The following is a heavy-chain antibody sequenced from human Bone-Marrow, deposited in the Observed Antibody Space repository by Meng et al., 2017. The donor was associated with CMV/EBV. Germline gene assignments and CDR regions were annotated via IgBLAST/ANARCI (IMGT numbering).Heavy chain of an antibody. Sequence: GGSLRLSCAASGFTFNDFAMLWVRQVPGKGLEWLSLIGWDGNSAYYADAVKGRFTISRDNSKNSLYLQMNSLRPEDMAVYYCASLGRILGFDYWGQGTLVTVSS. J-gene: IGHJ4*02. CDR3: ASLGRILGFDY. CDR1: GFTFNDFA. V-gene: IGHV3-43D*03. D-gene: IGHD2-15*01. CDR2: IGWDGNSA.